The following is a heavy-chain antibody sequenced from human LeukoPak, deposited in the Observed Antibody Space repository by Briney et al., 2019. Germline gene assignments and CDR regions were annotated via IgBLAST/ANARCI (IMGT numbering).Heavy chain of an antibody. CDR2: ISSSSSYI. CDR1: GFTFDDYA. J-gene: IGHJ4*02. D-gene: IGHD6-13*01. V-gene: IGHV3-21*01. CDR3: ARGPYSSSWYYFDY. Sequence: GRSLRLSCAASGFTFDDYAMHWVRQAPGKGLEWVSSISSSSSYIYYADSVKGRFTISRDNAKNTLYLQMNSLRAEDTAVYYCARGPYSSSWYYFDYWGQGTLVTVSS.